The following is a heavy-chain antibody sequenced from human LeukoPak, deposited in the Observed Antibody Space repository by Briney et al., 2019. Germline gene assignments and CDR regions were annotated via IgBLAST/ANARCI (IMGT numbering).Heavy chain of an antibody. CDR2: IYYSGST. V-gene: IGHV4-31*03. CDR1: GGSISSGGYY. J-gene: IGHJ4*02. CDR3: ARGITGTTGFDY. Sequence: SETLPLTCTVSGGSISSGGYYWSWIRQHTGKGLEWIGYIYYSGSTYYNPSLKSRVTISVDTSKNQFSLKLSSVTAADTAVYYCARGITGTTGFDYWGQGTLVTVPS. D-gene: IGHD1-20*01.